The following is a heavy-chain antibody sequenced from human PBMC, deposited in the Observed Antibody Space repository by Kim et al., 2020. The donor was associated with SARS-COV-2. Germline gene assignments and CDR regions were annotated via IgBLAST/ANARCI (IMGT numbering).Heavy chain of an antibody. V-gene: IGHV1-18*04. Sequence: ASVKVSCKASGYTFTSYGISWVRQAPGQGLEWMGWISAYNGNTNYAQKLQGRVTMTTDTSTSTAYMELRSLRSDDTAVYYCARDRSPSSGWYISFLYGMDVWGQGTTVTVSS. D-gene: IGHD6-19*01. CDR3: ARDRSPSSGWYISFLYGMDV. CDR2: ISAYNGNT. CDR1: GYTFTSYG. J-gene: IGHJ6*02.